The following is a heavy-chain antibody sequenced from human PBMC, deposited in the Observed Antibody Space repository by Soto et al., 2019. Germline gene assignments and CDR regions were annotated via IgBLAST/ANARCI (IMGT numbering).Heavy chain of an antibody. J-gene: IGHJ4*02. CDR1: GGSVSSNY. CDR2: IYYSGST. V-gene: IGHV4-59*02. D-gene: IGHD2-15*01. Sequence: SETLSLTCTVSGGSVSSNYYSWIRQPPRTGLEWIGYIYYSGSTNYNPSLKSRVTISVDTSKNQFSLKLSSVTAADTAVYYCARKPRYCSGGSCYYFDYWGQGTLVTVSS. CDR3: ARKPRYCSGGSCYYFDY.